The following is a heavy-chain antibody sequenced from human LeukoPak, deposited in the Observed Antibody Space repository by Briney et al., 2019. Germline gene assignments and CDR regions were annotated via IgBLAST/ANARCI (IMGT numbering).Heavy chain of an antibody. CDR3: ARVYCSSTSCYLNWFDP. CDR1: GYTFTGYY. CDR2: INPNSGGT. V-gene: IGHV1-2*02. Sequence: GASVKVSCKASGYTFTGYYMHWVRQAPGQGLEWMGWINPNSGGTNYAQKFQGRVTITRNTSISTAYMELSSLRSGDTAVYYCARVYCSSTSCYLNWFDPWGQGTLVTVSS. D-gene: IGHD2-2*01. J-gene: IGHJ5*02.